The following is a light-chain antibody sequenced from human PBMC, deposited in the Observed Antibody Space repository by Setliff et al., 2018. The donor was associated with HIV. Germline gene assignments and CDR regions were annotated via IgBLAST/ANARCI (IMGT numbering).Light chain of an antibody. J-gene: IGLJ3*02. CDR1: SSDVGGYNY. CDR2: DVS. CDR3: SSYTASSTLV. V-gene: IGLV2-14*03. Sequence: QSALTQPASVSGSPGQSITISCTGSSSDVGGYNYVSWYQQHPGKAPKPMIYDVSQRPSGVSDRFSGSKSGITASLTISGLQPEDESDYYCSSYTASSTLVFGGGTKVTVL.